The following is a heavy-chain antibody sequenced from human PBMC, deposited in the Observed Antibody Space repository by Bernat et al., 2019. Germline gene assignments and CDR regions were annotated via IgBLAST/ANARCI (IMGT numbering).Heavy chain of an antibody. CDR1: GFTVSSNY. CDR3: ASSSTVTTRAEGAFDI. V-gene: IGHV3-53*01. J-gene: IGHJ3*02. Sequence: EVQLVESGGGLIQPGGSLRLSCAASGFTVSSNYMSWVRQAPGKGLEWVSVIYSGGSTYYADSVKGRFTISRDNSKNTLYLQMNSLRAEDTAVYYCASSSTVTTRAEGAFDIWGQGTMVTVSS. D-gene: IGHD4-17*01. CDR2: IYSGGST.